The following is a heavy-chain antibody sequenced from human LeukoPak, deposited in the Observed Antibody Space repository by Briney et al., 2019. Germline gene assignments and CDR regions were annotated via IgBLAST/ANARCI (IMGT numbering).Heavy chain of an antibody. D-gene: IGHD3-10*01. Sequence: GESLRLSCAASGFGFNYYNMNWVRQTPGKGLEWVANIKQDGSEKYYADSVKGRFTISRDNSKNTLYLQMNSLRAEDTAVYYCPRSGSYSYYFDYWGQGTLVTVSS. J-gene: IGHJ4*02. CDR1: GFGFNYYN. V-gene: IGHV3-7*03. CDR2: IKQDGSEK. CDR3: PRSGSYSYYFDY.